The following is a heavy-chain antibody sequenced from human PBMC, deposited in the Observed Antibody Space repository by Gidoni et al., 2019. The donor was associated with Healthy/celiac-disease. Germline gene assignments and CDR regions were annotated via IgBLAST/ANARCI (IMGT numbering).Heavy chain of an antibody. V-gene: IGHV3-33*01. D-gene: IGHD5-12*01. CDR2: IWYDGSNK. J-gene: IGHJ4*02. CDR1: GFPFSSYG. CDR3: ARDIGFWLATPDY. Sequence: QVQLVESGGGVVQPGRSLRLSCAASGFPFSSYGMHWVRPAPGKGLEWVAVIWYDGSNKYYADSVKGRFTISRDNSKNTLYLQMNSLRAEDTAVYYCARDIGFWLATPDYWGQGTLVTVSS.